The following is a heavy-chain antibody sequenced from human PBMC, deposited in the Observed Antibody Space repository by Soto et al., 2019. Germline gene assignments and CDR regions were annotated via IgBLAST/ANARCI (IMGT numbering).Heavy chain of an antibody. CDR2: IHHSGST. CDR3: ARSFGWYAIDH. V-gene: IGHV4-4*02. D-gene: IGHD6-19*01. Sequence: QMQLQESGPGLVKPSETLSLTCAVSSASIITEQRWTWVRQPPGKGLEWIGEIHHSGSTNNNPSLRSRVTMSVDKSKNQFSLNLNSVIAADTALYYCARSFGWYAIDHWGQGTLVIVSS. J-gene: IGHJ4*02. CDR1: SASIITEQR.